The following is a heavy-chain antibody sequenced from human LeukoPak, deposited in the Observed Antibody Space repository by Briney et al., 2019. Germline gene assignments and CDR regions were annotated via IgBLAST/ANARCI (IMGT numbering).Heavy chain of an antibody. V-gene: IGHV4-39*01. J-gene: IGHJ4*01. Sequence: SETLSLTCTVSGGSISSSSYYWGWIRQPPGKGLEWIGSIYYSGSTYYNPSLKSRVTISIDMSDNRFSLRLTSVTAADTAVYFCARHFQSYHDWQFLKYWGQGTLVTVSS. CDR3: ARHFQSYHDWQFLKY. CDR1: GGSISSSSYY. D-gene: IGHD3-9*01. CDR2: IYYSGST.